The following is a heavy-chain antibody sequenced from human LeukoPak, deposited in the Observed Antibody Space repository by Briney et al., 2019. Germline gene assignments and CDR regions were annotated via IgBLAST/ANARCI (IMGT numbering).Heavy chain of an antibody. D-gene: IGHD3-10*01. V-gene: IGHV4-34*01. CDR3: AREWAGSGIDY. Sequence: KSSETLSLTCAVYGGSFSGYYWSWIRQPPGKGLEWIGEINHSESTNYNPSLKSRVTISVDTSKNQFSLKLSSVTAADTAVYYCAREWAGSGIDYWGQGTLVTVSS. CDR2: INHSEST. J-gene: IGHJ4*02. CDR1: GGSFSGYY.